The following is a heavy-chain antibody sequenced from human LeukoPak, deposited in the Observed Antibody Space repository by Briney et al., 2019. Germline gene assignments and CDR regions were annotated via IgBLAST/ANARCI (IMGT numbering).Heavy chain of an antibody. CDR3: AKGWVVVVVAATIDY. Sequence: PGGALLLSCSAPRYTLCCYWMSSVRQAPGKGLERVSAISGSGGTTYYADSVKGGFTISRDNSKNTLYLQMNSLRAEDTAVYYCAKGWVVVVVAATIDYWGQGTLVTVSS. J-gene: IGHJ4*02. V-gene: IGHV3-23*01. CDR1: RYTLCCYW. CDR2: ISGSGGTT. D-gene: IGHD2-15*01.